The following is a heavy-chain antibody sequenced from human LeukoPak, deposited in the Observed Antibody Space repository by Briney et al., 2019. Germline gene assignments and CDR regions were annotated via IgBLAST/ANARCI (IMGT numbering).Heavy chain of an antibody. V-gene: IGHV4-34*01. CDR1: GGPFSGYY. CDR3: ARKIYGDWVYYYYYYMDV. CDR2: VNHSGST. J-gene: IGHJ6*03. D-gene: IGHD4-17*01. Sequence: PSETLSLTCAVYGGPFSGYYWSWIRQPPGNGLEWIGEVNHSGSTNDNPSLKSRVTISGDTSKNQFSLKLSSVTAADTAVYYRARKIYGDWVYYYYYYMDVWGKGTTVTVSS.